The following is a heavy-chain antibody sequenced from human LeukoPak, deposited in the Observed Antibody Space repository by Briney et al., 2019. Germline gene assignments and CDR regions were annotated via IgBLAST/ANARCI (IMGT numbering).Heavy chain of an antibody. J-gene: IGHJ6*03. CDR3: ARGAFVKNYYYYYMDV. Sequence: GASVKVSCKASGYTFTSYDINWVRQAPGQGLEWMGGIIPIFGTANYAQKFQGRVTITTDESTSTAYMELSSLRSEDTAVYYCARGAFVKNYYYYYMDVWGKGTTVTVSS. D-gene: IGHD2/OR15-2a*01. CDR1: GYTFTSYD. CDR2: IIPIFGTA. V-gene: IGHV1-69*05.